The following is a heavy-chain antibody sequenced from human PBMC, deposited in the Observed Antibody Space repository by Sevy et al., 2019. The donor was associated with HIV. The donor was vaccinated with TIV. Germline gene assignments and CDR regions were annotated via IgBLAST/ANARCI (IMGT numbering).Heavy chain of an antibody. D-gene: IGHD5-18*01. Sequence: GGSLRLSCAASGFTFSTYGMHWVRRAPGKGLEWVALTWYDGSTKFYADSVKGRFTISRDNSKNILSLQMNSLRADDTSVYYCARVRSMYVDTTNYYAMDVWGQGTTVTVSS. J-gene: IGHJ6*02. CDR2: TWYDGSTK. V-gene: IGHV3-33*01. CDR1: GFTFSTYG. CDR3: ARVRSMYVDTTNYYAMDV.